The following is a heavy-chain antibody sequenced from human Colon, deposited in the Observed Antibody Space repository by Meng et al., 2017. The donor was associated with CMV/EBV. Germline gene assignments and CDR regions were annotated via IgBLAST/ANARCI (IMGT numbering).Heavy chain of an antibody. D-gene: IGHD6-6*01. CDR3: ARGTVWYSSSSDAFDI. J-gene: IGHJ3*02. V-gene: IGHV3-48*04. CDR2: ISSSSSTI. CDR1: GFTFSSYS. Sequence: GGSLRLSCAASGFTFSSYSMNWVRQAPGKGLEWVSYISSSSSTIYYADSVKGRFTISRDNAKNSLYLQMNSLRAEDTAVYYCARGTVWYSSSSDAFDIWGQGTMVTVSS.